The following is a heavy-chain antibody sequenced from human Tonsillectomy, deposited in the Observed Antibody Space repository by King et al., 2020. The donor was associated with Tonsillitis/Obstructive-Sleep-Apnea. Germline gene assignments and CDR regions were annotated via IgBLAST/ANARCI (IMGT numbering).Heavy chain of an antibody. CDR2: ISSSGNTI. Sequence: VQLVESGGGLVQPGGSLRLSCTASGFTFSYYEMTWVRQAPGKGLEWVSFISSSGNTIYYADSVKGRFTISRDNAKNSTYLQMNSLSADDTAVYYCARDRYIVVIPAAVDAFDIWGQGTMVTVSS. CDR1: GFTFSYYE. V-gene: IGHV3-48*03. D-gene: IGHD2-2*01. CDR3: ARDRYIVVIPAAVDAFDI. J-gene: IGHJ3*02.